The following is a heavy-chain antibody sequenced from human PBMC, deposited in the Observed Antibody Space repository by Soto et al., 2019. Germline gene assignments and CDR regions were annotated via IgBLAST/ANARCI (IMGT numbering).Heavy chain of an antibody. CDR2: IYYSGST. CDR3: ARRYGVAFDI. Sequence: ASGTLFLTRTVSGGSISSYYWSLIRQPPGKGLEWIGYIYYSGSTNYNPSLKSRVTISVDTPKNQFSLKLSSVTAADTAVYYCARRYGVAFDIWGQGTMVTVSS. CDR1: GGSISSYY. J-gene: IGHJ3*02. V-gene: IGHV4-59*08. D-gene: IGHD3-10*01.